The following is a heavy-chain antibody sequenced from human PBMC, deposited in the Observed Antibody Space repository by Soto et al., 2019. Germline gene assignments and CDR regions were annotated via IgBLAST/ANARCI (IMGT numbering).Heavy chain of an antibody. CDR3: ARGPVRGMGGDS. V-gene: IGHV1-69*02. J-gene: IGHJ5*01. CDR2: INSILGIS. Sequence: QVQLVQSGAEVKEPGSSVKVSCKASGGTFNSDTINWVRQAPGQGLEWMGRINSILGISNYAQKFQGRIAITADKSMNSGYMELSSLRSEDTAVYYCARGPVRGMGGDSWGQGTLVTVSS. CDR1: GGTFNSDT. D-gene: IGHD3-16*01.